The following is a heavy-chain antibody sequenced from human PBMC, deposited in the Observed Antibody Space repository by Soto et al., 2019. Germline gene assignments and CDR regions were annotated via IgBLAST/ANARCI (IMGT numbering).Heavy chain of an antibody. CDR3: ARVLKGYCSGGSCPNFDY. Sequence: QVQLVQSGAEVKKPGASVKISCKASGYTFTSYYIHWVRQAPGQGLEWMGIINPSGGSTNYAQKFQGRVTLTSDTSTSTVYMELSSLRSEDTAVYYCARVLKGYCSGGSCPNFDYWGQGTLVTVSS. D-gene: IGHD2-15*01. CDR2: INPSGGST. J-gene: IGHJ4*02. V-gene: IGHV1-46*03. CDR1: GYTFTSYY.